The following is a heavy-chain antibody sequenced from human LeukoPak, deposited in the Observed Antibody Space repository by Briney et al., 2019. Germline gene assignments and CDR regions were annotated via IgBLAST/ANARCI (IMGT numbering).Heavy chain of an antibody. Sequence: GGSLRLSCAASGFTFSRYGMTWVRQAPGKGLEWVSAISGSGGTTYYADSVKGRFTISRDNPKNTLYLQITSLRAEDTGVYYCAKDHLPGIVVADRDYWGQGTLVTVSS. D-gene: IGHD6-19*01. CDR1: GFTFSRYG. CDR2: ISGSGGTT. J-gene: IGHJ4*02. CDR3: AKDHLPGIVVADRDY. V-gene: IGHV3-23*01.